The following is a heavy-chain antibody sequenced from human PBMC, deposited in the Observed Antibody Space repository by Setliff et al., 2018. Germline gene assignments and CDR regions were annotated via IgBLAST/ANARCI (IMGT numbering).Heavy chain of an antibody. J-gene: IGHJ4*02. V-gene: IGHV1-2*02. D-gene: IGHD5-12*01. Sequence: GASVKVSCKASGYAFFGYFMNWVRQAPGQGPEWMGWINPDNGGTHYAEKFQGRVTMTRDTSISTAYMELSSLRSDDTAVYYCARDQYSGYYYGPDYWGQGTLVTVSS. CDR1: GYAFFGYF. CDR2: INPDNGGT. CDR3: ARDQYSGYYYGPDY.